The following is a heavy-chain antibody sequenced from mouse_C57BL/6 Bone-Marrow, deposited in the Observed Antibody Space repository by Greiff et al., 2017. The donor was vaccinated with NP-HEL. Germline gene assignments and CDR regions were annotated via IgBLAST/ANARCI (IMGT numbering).Heavy chain of an antibody. J-gene: IGHJ3*01. V-gene: IGHV1-77*01. CDR3: ATTWDGGFAY. CDR2: IGPGSGST. Sequence: KESGSEPFPPFSSFPISCKSSGYTFTDYYINWVKQRPGQGLEWIGKIGPGSGSTYYNEKFKGKATLTADKSSSTAYMQLSSLTSEDSAVYFCATTWDGGFAYWGQGTLVTVSA. CDR1: GYTFTDYY. D-gene: IGHD4-1*01.